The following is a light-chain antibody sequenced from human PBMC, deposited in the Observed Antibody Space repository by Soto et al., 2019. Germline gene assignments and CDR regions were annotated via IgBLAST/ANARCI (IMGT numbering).Light chain of an antibody. CDR1: QGIGVY. V-gene: IGKV1-27*01. CDR3: QKYNSAPLT. J-gene: IGKJ4*01. CDR2: AAS. Sequence: DIQMTQSPSSLSASLGDRVTITCRASQGIGVYLAWFQQRPGNVPRLLIYAASTLQSGVPSRFSGSGSGTDFTLTISSLQPEDVATYYCQKYNSAPLTFGGGTKVEIK.